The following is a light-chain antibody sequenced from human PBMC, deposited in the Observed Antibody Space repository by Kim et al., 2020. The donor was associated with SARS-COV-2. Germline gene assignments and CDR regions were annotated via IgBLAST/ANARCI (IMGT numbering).Light chain of an antibody. CDR2: ANS. CDR3: AAWEDSLSGLNWV. J-gene: IGLJ3*02. V-gene: IGLV1-47*02. Sequence: RVTNSCSGSGSNVGNNFVSWYQHLPGTAPKLLIYANSQRPSGVPDRFSGSKSGTSASLAISGLRSEDEADYYCAAWEDSLSGLNWVFGGGTQLTVL. CDR1: GSNVGNNF.